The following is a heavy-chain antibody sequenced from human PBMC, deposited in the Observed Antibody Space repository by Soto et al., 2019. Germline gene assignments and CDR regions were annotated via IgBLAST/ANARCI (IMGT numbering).Heavy chain of an antibody. D-gene: IGHD3-10*01. J-gene: IGHJ3*02. CDR2: INPSGGST. CDR1: GYTFTSYY. V-gene: IGHV1-46*03. CDR3: ARDFFTFNGPNALYI. Sequence: ASVKVSCKASGYTFTSYYMHWVRQAPGQGLEWMGIINPSGGSTSYAQKFQGRVTMTRDTSTSTVYMELSSLRSEDTAVYYCARDFFTFNGPNALYIWGQGTMVTVSS.